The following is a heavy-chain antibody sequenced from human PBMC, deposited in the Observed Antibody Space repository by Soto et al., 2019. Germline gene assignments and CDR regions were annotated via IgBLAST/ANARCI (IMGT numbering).Heavy chain of an antibody. D-gene: IGHD3-9*01. J-gene: IGHJ4*02. Sequence: XSVKXSCKASGFTFTRYAMHWVRQAPGQRLEWMXWINAXNGNKKYSQKXXGRVTITXXTSARTAYMELSSLRSEDTAVYYCARDGLDFDYWGKGTLVTVYS. V-gene: IGHV1-3*01. CDR2: INAXNGNK. CDR3: ARDGLDFDY. CDR1: GFTFTRYA.